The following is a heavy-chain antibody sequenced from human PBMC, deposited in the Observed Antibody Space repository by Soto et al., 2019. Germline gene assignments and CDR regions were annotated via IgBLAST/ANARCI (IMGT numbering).Heavy chain of an antibody. CDR3: ARDNAGLRRFDY. Sequence: SETLSLTCTVSGGSISSYYWSWIRQPPGKGLEWIGYIYYSGSTNYNPSLKSRVTISVDTSKNQFSLKLSSVTAADTAVYYCARDNAGLRRFDYWGQGTLVTVSS. CDR1: GGSISSYY. V-gene: IGHV4-59*01. J-gene: IGHJ4*02. CDR2: IYYSGST.